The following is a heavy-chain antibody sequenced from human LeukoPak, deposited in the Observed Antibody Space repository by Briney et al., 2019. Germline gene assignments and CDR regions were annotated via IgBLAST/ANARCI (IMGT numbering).Heavy chain of an antibody. J-gene: IGHJ4*02. CDR1: GFTVSSNY. Sequence: PGGSLRLSCAASGFTVSSNYMSWVRQAPGRGLEWVSVIYIVGSTYYADSVKGRFTISRDNSKNTVYLQMNSLRAEDTAVYYRAVGYRGANTFDYWGQGTLVTVSS. V-gene: IGHV3-53*01. D-gene: IGHD5-12*01. CDR3: AVGYRGANTFDY. CDR2: IYIVGST.